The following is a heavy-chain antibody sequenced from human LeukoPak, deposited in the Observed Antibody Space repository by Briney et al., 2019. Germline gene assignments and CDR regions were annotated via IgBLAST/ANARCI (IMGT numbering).Heavy chain of an antibody. CDR3: ARAGRGYYPFDY. V-gene: IGHV4-59*01. J-gene: IGHJ4*02. Sequence: SETLSLTHTVSVGTISSYYWICIRQPPGKGLEWIGYVYYSGSTNYNPSLKTRVTISVDTSKNQFSLKLSSVTAEDTAVYNCARAGRGYYPFDYWGQGTLVTVSS. CDR1: VGTISSYY. D-gene: IGHD3-22*01. CDR2: VYYSGST.